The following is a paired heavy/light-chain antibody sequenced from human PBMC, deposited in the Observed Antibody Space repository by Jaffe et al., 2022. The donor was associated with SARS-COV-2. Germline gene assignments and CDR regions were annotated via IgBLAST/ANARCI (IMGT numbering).Heavy chain of an antibody. V-gene: IGHV4-30-4*01. Sequence: QVQLQESGPGLVKPSQTLSLTCTVSGGSISSGDYYWSWIRQPPGKGLEWIGYIYYSGSTYYNPSLKSRVTISVDTSKNQFSLKLSSVTAADTAVYYCARGGFDYGKTSTYDYWGQGTLVTVSS. D-gene: IGHD4-17*01. CDR3: ARGGFDYGKTSTYDY. J-gene: IGHJ4*02. CDR1: GGSISSGDYY. CDR2: IYYSGST.
Light chain of an antibody. V-gene: IGLV3-19*01. CDR2: GKN. J-gene: IGLJ2*01. CDR1: SLRSYY. Sequence: SSELTQDPAVSVALGQTVRITCQGDSLRSYYASWYQQKPGQAPVLVIYGKNNRPSGIPDRFSGSSSGNTASLTITGAQAEDEADYYCNSRDSSGNHGGVFGGGTKLTVL. CDR3: NSRDSSGNHGGV.